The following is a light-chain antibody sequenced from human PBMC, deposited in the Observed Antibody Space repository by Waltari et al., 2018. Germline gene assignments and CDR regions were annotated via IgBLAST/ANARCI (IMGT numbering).Light chain of an antibody. CDR3: SSYADTFTWV. J-gene: IGLJ3*02. CDR2: DVT. V-gene: IGLV2-11*01. Sequence: QSALTQPRSVSGSPGQSVTISCTGTSSDIGGYNYVSWYQQHPGKAPKLIIYDVTKRPSGVPDRFSASKSGNTASLTIAGLQADDEADYYCSSYADTFTWVFGGGTKLTVL. CDR1: SSDIGGYNY.